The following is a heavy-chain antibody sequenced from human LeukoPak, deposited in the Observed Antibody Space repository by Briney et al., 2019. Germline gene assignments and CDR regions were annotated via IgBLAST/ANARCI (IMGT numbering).Heavy chain of an antibody. CDR1: GFSFSNYA. Sequence: PGGSLRLSCAASGFSFSNYAMSWVRQAPARGLEWVSSLRGDGDTFYADSVKGRFTISRDDSKNTLYLQMNSLRAEDTAVYYCASSAGLTGSFIDIWGPGTLVTVSS. J-gene: IGHJ4*02. CDR2: LRGDGDT. D-gene: IGHD3-10*01. V-gene: IGHV3-23*01. CDR3: ASSAGLTGSFIDI.